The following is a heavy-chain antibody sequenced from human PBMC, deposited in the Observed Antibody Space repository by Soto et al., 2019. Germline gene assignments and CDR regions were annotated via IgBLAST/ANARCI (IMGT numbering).Heavy chain of an antibody. J-gene: IGHJ4*02. CDR1: GFTFSSYA. V-gene: IGHV3-23*01. D-gene: IGHD2-2*02. Sequence: EVQLLESGGGLVQPGGSLRLSCAASGFTFSSYAMSWVRQAPGKWLEWVSAISGSGGRTYYADSVKGRFTISRDNSKNTLYLQMNSLRAEDTAIYYCAKDENLYCSSTSCYTGYGDYVSALWGQGTLVTVSS. CDR2: ISGSGGRT. CDR3: AKDENLYCSSTSCYTGYGDYVSAL.